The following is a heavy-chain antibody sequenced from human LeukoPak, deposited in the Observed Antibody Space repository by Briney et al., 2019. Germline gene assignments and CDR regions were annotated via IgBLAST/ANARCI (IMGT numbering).Heavy chain of an antibody. D-gene: IGHD3-16*02. CDR2: IYSGGAT. CDR3: ARGAYRISWPGIDY. Sequence: PGGSLTPSCAASGFTVISNLMTWVRQSPGRGLEWLSSIYSGGATYYADSVKGRFTISRDHSNNSVSLQMTNLRVEDTAIYYCARGAYRISWPGIDYWGQGTLVTVSS. V-gene: IGHV3-53*01. CDR1: GFTVISNL. J-gene: IGHJ4*02.